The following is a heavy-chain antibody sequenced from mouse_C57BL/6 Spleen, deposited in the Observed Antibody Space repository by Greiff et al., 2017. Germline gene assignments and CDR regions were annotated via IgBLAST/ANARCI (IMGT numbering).Heavy chain of an antibody. D-gene: IGHD1-1*01. V-gene: IGHV1-64*01. J-gene: IGHJ4*01. CDR3: ASYSSSPLYAMDD. Sequence: VQLQQPGAELVKPGASVKLSCKASGYTFTSYWMHWVKQRPGQGLEWIGMIHPNSGSTNYNEKFKSKATLTVDTSSSTAYMQLSSLTSEDSAVYYCASYSSSPLYAMDDWGQGTSVTVSS. CDR1: GYTFTSYW. CDR2: IHPNSGST.